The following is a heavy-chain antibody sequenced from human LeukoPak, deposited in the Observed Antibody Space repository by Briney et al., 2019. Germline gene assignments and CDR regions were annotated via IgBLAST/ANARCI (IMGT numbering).Heavy chain of an antibody. CDR3: ARGNYDSSGWSTFDY. CDR2: INPNSGGT. V-gene: IGHV1-2*02. J-gene: IGHJ4*02. D-gene: IGHD3-22*01. Sequence: ASVNVSFKASGYTFTGYYMHWVRQAPGQGLEWMGWINPNSGGTNYAQKFQGRVTMTRDTSISTAYMELSRLRSDDTAVYYCARGNYDSSGWSTFDYWGQGTLVTVSS. CDR1: GYTFTGYY.